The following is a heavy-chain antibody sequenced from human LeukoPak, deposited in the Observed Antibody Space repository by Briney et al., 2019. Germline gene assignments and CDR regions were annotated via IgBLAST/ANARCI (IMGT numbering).Heavy chain of an antibody. CDR1: GGSISSSSYY. V-gene: IGHV4-39*01. D-gene: IGHD2-15*01. Sequence: SETLSLTCTVSGGSISSSSYYWGWIRQPPGKGLEWIGSIYYSGSTYYNPSLKSRVTISVDTSKNQFSLKLSSVTAADTAVYYCAKGVPVVAALPYYYMDVWGKGTTVAVSS. J-gene: IGHJ6*03. CDR3: AKGVPVVAALPYYYMDV. CDR2: IYYSGST.